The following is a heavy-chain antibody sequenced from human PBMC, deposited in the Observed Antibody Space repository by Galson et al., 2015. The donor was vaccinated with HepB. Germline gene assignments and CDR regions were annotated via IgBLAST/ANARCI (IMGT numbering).Heavy chain of an antibody. CDR3: ARGDIRYCSSTSGYFPPASLDY. Sequence: SVKVSCKASGGTFSSYAISWVRQAPGQGLEWMGGIIPIFGTANYAQKFQGRVTITADESTSTAYMELSSLRSEDTAVYYCARGDIRYCSSTSGYFPPASLDYWGQGTLVTVSS. CDR2: IIPIFGTA. J-gene: IGHJ4*02. D-gene: IGHD2-2*01. CDR1: GGTFSSYA. V-gene: IGHV1-69*13.